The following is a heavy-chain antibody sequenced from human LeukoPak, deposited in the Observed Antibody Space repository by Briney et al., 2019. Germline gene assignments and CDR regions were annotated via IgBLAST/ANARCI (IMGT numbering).Heavy chain of an antibody. J-gene: IGHJ4*02. CDR1: GFTFSSYA. V-gene: IGHV3-23*01. CDR2: ISGSGCST. D-gene: IGHD2-2*01. CDR3: AKDLRYCSSTSCFNPFDY. Sequence: GGSLRLSCAASGFTFSSYAMSWVRQAPGKGLEWVSAISGSGCSTYYADSVKGRFTISRDNSKNTLYLQMNSLRAEDTAVYYCAKDLRYCSSTSCFNPFDYWGQGTLVTVSS.